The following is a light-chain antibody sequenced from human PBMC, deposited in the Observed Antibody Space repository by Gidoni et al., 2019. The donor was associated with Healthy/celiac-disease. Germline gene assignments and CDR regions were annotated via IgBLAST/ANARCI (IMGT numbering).Light chain of an antibody. Sequence: DIQMTQSPSSVSASVGDRVTITCRASQGISSWLAWYQKKPGKAPNLLIYAASSLQSGVPSRFSGSGSGTDFTLTISSLQPEDFATYYCQQANSFPHTFXGXTKVEIK. CDR2: AAS. CDR3: QQANSFPHT. J-gene: IGKJ4*01. CDR1: QGISSW. V-gene: IGKV1-12*01.